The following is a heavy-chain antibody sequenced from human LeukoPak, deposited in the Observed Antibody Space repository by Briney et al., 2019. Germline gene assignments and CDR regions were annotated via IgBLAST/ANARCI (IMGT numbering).Heavy chain of an antibody. J-gene: IGHJ4*02. V-gene: IGHV3-48*01. CDR3: ARDWFHAIDY. CDR1: GFTFSSYS. Sequence: GGSLRLSCAASGFTFSSYSINWVRQAPGKGLEWVSYISSSSSTIYHADSVKGRFTVSRDNAKKSLYLQMNSLRAEDTAVYYCARDWFHAIDYWGQGTLVTVSS. CDR2: ISSSSSTI. D-gene: IGHD2/OR15-2a*01.